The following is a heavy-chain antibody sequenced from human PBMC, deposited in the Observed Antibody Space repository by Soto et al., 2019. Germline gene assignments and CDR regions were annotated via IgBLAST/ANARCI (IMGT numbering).Heavy chain of an antibody. D-gene: IGHD4-17*01. V-gene: IGHV4-39*01. J-gene: IGHJ5*02. CDR1: GGSISSSSYY. Sequence: TSETLSLTCTVSGGSISSSSYYWGWIRQPPGKGLEWIGSIYYSGSTYYNPSLKSRVTISVDTSKNQFSLKLSSVTAADTAVYYCARRPTMTTVTPKNWFDPWGQGTLVTVSS. CDR2: IYYSGST. CDR3: ARRPTMTTVTPKNWFDP.